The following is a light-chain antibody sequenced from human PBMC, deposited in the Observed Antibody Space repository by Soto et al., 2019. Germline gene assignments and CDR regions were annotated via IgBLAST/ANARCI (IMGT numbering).Light chain of an antibody. J-gene: IGLJ2*01. CDR3: NLYTSSNTVL. V-gene: IGLV2-18*01. CDR1: SSDLDSNER. CDR2: EVS. Sequence: QSALTQPPSVSGSPGQSVTISCTGTSSDLDSNERVSWYQQPPGTAPRLMIFEVSNRPSGVPDRFSGSKSGNTASLTISGLKAEDEADYYCNLYTSSNTVLFGGGTKLTVL.